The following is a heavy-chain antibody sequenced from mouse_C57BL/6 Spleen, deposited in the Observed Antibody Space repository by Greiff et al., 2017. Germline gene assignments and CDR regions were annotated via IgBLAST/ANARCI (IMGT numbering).Heavy chain of an antibody. Sequence: VQLLQSGAELAKPGASVTLSCKASGYTFTSYWMHWVKQRPGRGLEWIGCINPSSGYTKYNQKFKNKATLTADKSSSTAYMQLSSLTDEDSAVYYCARGAAQAMDYWGQGTSVTVSS. V-gene: IGHV1-7*01. CDR2: INPSSGYT. CDR1: GYTFTSYW. CDR3: ARGAAQAMDY. J-gene: IGHJ4*01. D-gene: IGHD3-2*02.